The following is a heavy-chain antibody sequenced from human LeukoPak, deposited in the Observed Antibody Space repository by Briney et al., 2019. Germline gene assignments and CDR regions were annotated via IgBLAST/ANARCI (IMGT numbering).Heavy chain of an antibody. CDR2: IYPNSGGT. CDR3: ARSSSRGNWFDP. Sequence: GASLKVSCKASGYTFTDYYMHWVRQAPGPGHEWRGWIYPNSGGTNYAQKFQGRVTMTRDTSISTAYMELSWLTSDDTAVYYCARSSSRGNWFDPWGQGTLVTVSS. V-gene: IGHV1-2*02. D-gene: IGHD1-26*01. CDR1: GYTFTDYY. J-gene: IGHJ5*02.